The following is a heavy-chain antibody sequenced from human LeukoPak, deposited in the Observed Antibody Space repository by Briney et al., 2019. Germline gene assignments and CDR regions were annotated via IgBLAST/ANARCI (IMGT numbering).Heavy chain of an antibody. D-gene: IGHD1-26*01. Sequence: SQTLSLTCAIFGDSVSSSTTAWNWIRQSASRGLEWLERTYYRSKWYSDYAVSVKSRITISPDTSKNQFSLQLNSVTPEDTAVYYCGRGVGATKGSFDYWGQGILVTVSS. CDR1: GDSVSSSTTA. CDR2: TYYRSKWYS. V-gene: IGHV6-1*01. CDR3: GRGVGATKGSFDY. J-gene: IGHJ4*02.